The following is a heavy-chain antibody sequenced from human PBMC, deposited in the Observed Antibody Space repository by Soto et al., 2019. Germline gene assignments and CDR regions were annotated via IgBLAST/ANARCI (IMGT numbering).Heavy chain of an antibody. J-gene: IGHJ4*02. V-gene: IGHV3-64D*06. Sequence: GGSLRLSCSASGFTFSSYAMHWVRQAPGKGLEYVSGIRGNGDPPFYADSVKGRFTISRDNSKNTLYLQMSSLGADDTAVYYCAKSRGGNNFDFFDWGQGALVTVSS. CDR3: AKSRGGNNFDFFD. CDR1: GFTFSSYA. CDR2: IRGNGDPP. D-gene: IGHD5-12*01.